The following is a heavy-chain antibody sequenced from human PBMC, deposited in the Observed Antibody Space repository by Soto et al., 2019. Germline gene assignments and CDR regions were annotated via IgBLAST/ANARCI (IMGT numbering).Heavy chain of an antibody. CDR3: AKDPAYDSSGYEFVGFDY. D-gene: IGHD3-22*01. J-gene: IGHJ4*02. CDR1: GFTFRNYA. Sequence: GSLRLSCVASGFTFRNYAMSWVRQAPGKGLEWVSGISGSGGSTHYTDSVKGRFTISRDNSKNTLYLQMNALRAEDTAVYYCAKDPAYDSSGYEFVGFDYWGQGTLVTVSS. CDR2: ISGSGGST. V-gene: IGHV3-23*01.